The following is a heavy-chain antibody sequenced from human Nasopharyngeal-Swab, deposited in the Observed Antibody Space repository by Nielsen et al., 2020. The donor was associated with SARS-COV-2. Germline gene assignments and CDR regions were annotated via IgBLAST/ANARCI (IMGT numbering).Heavy chain of an antibody. CDR3: ARDSDDFWSVKNWGYYYYYGMDV. V-gene: IGHV1-69*04. CDR1: VGTFSSYS. Sequence: SVKVSCKASVGTFSSYSISWVRQAPGQGLEWMGRIIPILGIANYAQKFQGRVTITADKSTSTAYMELSSLRSDDTAVYYCARDSDDFWSVKNWGYYYYYGMDVWGQGTTVTVSS. CDR2: IIPILGIA. J-gene: IGHJ6*02. D-gene: IGHD3-3*01.